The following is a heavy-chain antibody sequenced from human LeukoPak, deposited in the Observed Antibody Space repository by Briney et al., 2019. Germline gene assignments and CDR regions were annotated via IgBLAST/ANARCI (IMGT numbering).Heavy chain of an antibody. Sequence: PGGSLRLSCAASGFTFSSYSMNWVRQAPGKGLEWVSSISSSSSYIYYADSVKGRFTISRDNSKNTLYLQMNSLRAEDTAVYYCAKDESSSQYYFDYWGQGTLVTVSS. CDR3: AKDESSSQYYFDY. CDR1: GFTFSSYS. D-gene: IGHD6-13*01. V-gene: IGHV3-21*01. CDR2: ISSSSSYI. J-gene: IGHJ4*02.